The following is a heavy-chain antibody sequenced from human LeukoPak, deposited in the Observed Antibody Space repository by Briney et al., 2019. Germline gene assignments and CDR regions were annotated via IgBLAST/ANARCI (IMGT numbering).Heavy chain of an antibody. J-gene: IGHJ4*02. D-gene: IGHD6-6*01. V-gene: IGHV4-39*01. CDR2: IYYSGST. CDR3: ARWPYSSSYYFDY. CDR1: GGSISSSSYY. Sequence: SETLSLTCTVSGGSISSSSYYWGWIRQPPGKGLEWIGSIYYSGSTYYNLSLKSRVTISVDTSKNQFSLKLSSVTAADTAVYYCARWPYSSSYYFDYWGQGTLVTVSS.